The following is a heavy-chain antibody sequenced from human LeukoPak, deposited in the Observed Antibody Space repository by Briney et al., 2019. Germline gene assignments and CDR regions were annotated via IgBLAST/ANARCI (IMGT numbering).Heavy chain of an antibody. CDR2: IYSGGST. CDR3: ARDLRTTVHYYYYGMDV. CDR1: GFTVSSNY. D-gene: IGHD4-11*01. Sequence: AGGSLRLSCAASGFTVSSNYMSWVRQAPGKGLEWVSVIYSGGSTYYADSVKGRFTISRDNSKNTLYLQMNSLRAEDTAVYYCARDLRTTVHYYYYGMDVWGQGTTVTVSS. J-gene: IGHJ6*02. V-gene: IGHV3-66*02.